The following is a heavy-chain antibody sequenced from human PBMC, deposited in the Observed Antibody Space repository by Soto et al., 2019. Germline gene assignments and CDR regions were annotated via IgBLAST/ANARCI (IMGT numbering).Heavy chain of an antibody. D-gene: IGHD6-13*01. CDR1: GGSFSGYY. CDR2: INHSGST. CDR3: ARGRGIAVTRRWFDP. V-gene: IGHV4-34*01. Sequence: QVQLQQWGAGLLKPSETLSLTCAVYGGSFSGYYWSWIRQPPGKGLEWIGEINHSGSTNYNPSLKSRVTISVDTSKNQFSLQLSSVTAADTAVYYCARGRGIAVTRRWFDPWGQGALVTVSS. J-gene: IGHJ5*02.